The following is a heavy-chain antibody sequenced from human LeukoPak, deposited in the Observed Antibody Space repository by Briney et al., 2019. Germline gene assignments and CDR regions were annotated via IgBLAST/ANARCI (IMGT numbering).Heavy chain of an antibody. J-gene: IGHJ5*02. D-gene: IGHD5-18*01. CDR2: IYYSGST. V-gene: IGHV4-39*02. CDR1: SGSISNNNYY. Sequence: SETLFLTCTVSSGSISNNNYYWGWIRQPPGKGLEWIGSIYYSGSTYYNPSLKSRVTISVDTSKNQFSLKLSSVTAADTAVYYCAREGGYSYGYRIENWFDPWGQGTLVTVSS. CDR3: AREGGYSYGYRIENWFDP.